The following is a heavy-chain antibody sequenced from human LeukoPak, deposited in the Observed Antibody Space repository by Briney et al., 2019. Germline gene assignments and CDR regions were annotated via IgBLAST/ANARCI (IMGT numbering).Heavy chain of an antibody. J-gene: IGHJ4*02. CDR2: ISGDGGST. D-gene: IGHD3-22*01. V-gene: IGHV3-43*02. CDR3: AKDIGHYYDSSGYLLDY. CDR1: GFTFDDYA. Sequence: GGSLRLSCAASGFTFDDYAMHWVRQAPGKGLEWVSLISGDGGSTYYADSVKGRLTISRDNSKNSLYLQMNSLRTEDTALYYCAKDIGHYYDSSGYLLDYWGQGTLVTVSS.